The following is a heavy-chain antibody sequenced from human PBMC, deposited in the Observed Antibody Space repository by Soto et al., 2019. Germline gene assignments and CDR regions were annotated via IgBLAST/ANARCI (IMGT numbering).Heavy chain of an antibody. V-gene: IGHV4-34*01. D-gene: IGHD3-10*01. Sequence: SETLSLTCAVYGGSFRCYYWSWIRQPPGKGLEWIGEINHSGSTNYNPSLKSRVTISVDTSKNQFSLKLSSVTAADTAVYYCARGFDYYYGSGRLYYFDYWGQGTLVTVSS. CDR2: INHSGST. CDR1: GGSFRCYY. CDR3: ARGFDYYYGSGRLYYFDY. J-gene: IGHJ4*02.